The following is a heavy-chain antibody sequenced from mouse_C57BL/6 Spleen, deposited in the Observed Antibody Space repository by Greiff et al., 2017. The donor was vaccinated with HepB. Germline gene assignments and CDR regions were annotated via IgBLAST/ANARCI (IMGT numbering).Heavy chain of an antibody. CDR2: IYPRSGNT. Sequence: VQLQQSGAELARPGASVKLSCKASGYTFTSYGISWVRQRTGQGLEWIGAIYPRSGNTYYNEKFKGKATLTADKSSSTSYMELRSLTSEDSAVYFCARSSEDGPDYWGQGTTLTVSS. J-gene: IGHJ2*01. CDR3: ARSSEDGPDY. CDR1: GYTFTSYG. V-gene: IGHV1-81*01. D-gene: IGHD2-3*01.